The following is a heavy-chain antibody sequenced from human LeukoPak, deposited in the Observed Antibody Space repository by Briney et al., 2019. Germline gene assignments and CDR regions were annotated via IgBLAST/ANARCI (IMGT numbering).Heavy chain of an antibody. CDR3: AKDFYGDYLYGTFDI. J-gene: IGHJ3*02. V-gene: IGHV3-23*01. CDR2: IGGSVRST. Sequence: GGSLRLSCAASGFTFTSYAMSWVRQAPGKGLEWVSGIGGSVRSTYYADSVKGRFTISRDNSKNTLYLQMNSRRAEDAAVYYCAKDFYGDYLYGTFDIWGQGTMVSVAS. CDR1: GFTFTSYA. D-gene: IGHD4-17*01.